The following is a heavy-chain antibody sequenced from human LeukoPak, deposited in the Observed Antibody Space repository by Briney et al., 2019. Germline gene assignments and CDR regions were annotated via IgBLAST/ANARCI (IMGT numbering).Heavy chain of an antibody. Sequence: PGGSLRLSCAASGFTFSSYSMNWVRQAPGKGLEWVSSISSSSSYIYYADSVKGRFTISRDNAKNSLYLQMNSLRAEDTAVYYCARANNRAVAGKLPPLDYWGQGTLVTVSS. CDR2: ISSSSSYI. J-gene: IGHJ4*02. D-gene: IGHD6-19*01. CDR1: GFTFSSYS. V-gene: IGHV3-21*01. CDR3: ARANNRAVAGKLPPLDY.